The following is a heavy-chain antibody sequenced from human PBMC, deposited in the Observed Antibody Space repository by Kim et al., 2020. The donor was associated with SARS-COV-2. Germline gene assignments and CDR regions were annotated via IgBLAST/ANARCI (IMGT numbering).Heavy chain of an antibody. CDR2: INHSGST. CDR1: GGSFSGYY. J-gene: IGHJ2*01. V-gene: IGHV4-34*01. CDR3: SRGFGQSRSGWYKPARVGYFDL. D-gene: IGHD6-19*01. Sequence: SETLSLTCAVYGGSFSGYYWSWIRQPPGKGLEWIGEINHSGSTNYNPSLKSRVTISVDTSKNQFSLKLSSGTAADPAVYYCSRGFGQSRSGWYKPARVGYFDLWGRGTLVTVSS.